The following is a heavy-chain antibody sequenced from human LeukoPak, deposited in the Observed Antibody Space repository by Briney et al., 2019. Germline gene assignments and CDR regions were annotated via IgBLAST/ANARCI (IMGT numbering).Heavy chain of an antibody. CDR3: AKDLAGGFCNSGSCYPFDY. CDR2: ISSSGSTI. J-gene: IGHJ4*02. Sequence: GGSLRLSCAASGFTFSDYYMSWIRQAPGKGLEWVSYISSSGSTIYYADSVKGRFTISRDNAKNSLYLQMNSLRAEDTAVYYCAKDLAGGFCNSGSCYPFDYWGQGTLVTVSS. CDR1: GFTFSDYY. D-gene: IGHD2-15*01. V-gene: IGHV3-11*04.